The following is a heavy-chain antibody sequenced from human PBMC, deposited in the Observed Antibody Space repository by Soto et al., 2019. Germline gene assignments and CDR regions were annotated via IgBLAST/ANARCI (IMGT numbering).Heavy chain of an antibody. CDR1: GFTFGDYA. D-gene: IGHD3-22*01. J-gene: IGHJ4*02. CDR3: TRAVSLSTGWIVRYFFDF. CDR2: IRSRAYGGTT. Sequence: PGGSLRLSCTTSGFTFGDYAMGWFRQAPEKGLEWVAFIRSRAYGGTTEFAASVKGRFTISRDDSEAITYLQMNSLKTEDTAVYFCTRAVSLSTGWIVRYFFDFSGQGVFVTVSS. V-gene: IGHV3-49*03.